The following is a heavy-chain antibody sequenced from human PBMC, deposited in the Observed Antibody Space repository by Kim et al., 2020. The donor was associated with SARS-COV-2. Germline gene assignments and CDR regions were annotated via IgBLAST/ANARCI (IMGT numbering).Heavy chain of an antibody. CDR1: GFTFSSYA. J-gene: IGHJ4*02. D-gene: IGHD2-15*01. CDR2: ISGSGGST. Sequence: GGSLRLSCAASGFTFSSYAMSWVRQAPGKGLEWVSAISGSGGSTYYADSVKGRFTISRDNSKNTLYLQMNSLRAEDTAVYYCAKGGGYCSGGSCYLLPYDYWGQGTLVTVSS. CDR3: AKGGGYCSGGSCYLLPYDY. V-gene: IGHV3-23*01.